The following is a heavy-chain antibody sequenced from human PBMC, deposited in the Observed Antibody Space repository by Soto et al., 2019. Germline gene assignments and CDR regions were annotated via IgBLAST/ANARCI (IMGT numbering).Heavy chain of an antibody. CDR1: GFTFSSYA. J-gene: IGHJ4*02. Sequence: HPGGSLRLSCAASGFTFSSYAMHWVRQAPGKGLEWVAVISYDGSNKYYADSVKGRFTISRDNSKNTLYLQMNSLRAEDTAVYYCARDSGGSCFDYWGQGTLVTVSS. D-gene: IGHD2-15*01. V-gene: IGHV3-30-3*01. CDR2: ISYDGSNK. CDR3: ARDSGGSCFDY.